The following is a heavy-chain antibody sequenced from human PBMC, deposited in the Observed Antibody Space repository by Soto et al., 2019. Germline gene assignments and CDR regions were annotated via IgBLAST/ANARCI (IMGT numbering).Heavy chain of an antibody. V-gene: IGHV1-2*04. CDR1: GYSFTDYH. CDR3: ARGDSTDCSNGVCSFFYNHDMDV. CDR2: INPKSGGT. D-gene: IGHD2-8*01. J-gene: IGHJ6*02. Sequence: ASVKVSCKASGYSFTDYHIHWVRQAPGQGLEWLGRINPKSGGTSTAQKFQGWVTMTTDTSISTAAMELTRLTADDTAIYYCARGDSTDCSNGVCSFFYNHDMDVWGQGTTVTVSS.